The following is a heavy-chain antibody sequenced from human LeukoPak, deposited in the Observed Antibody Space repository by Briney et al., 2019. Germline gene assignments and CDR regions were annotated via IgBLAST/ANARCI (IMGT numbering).Heavy chain of an antibody. CDR1: GFTFWSYG. CDR2: IWYDGSNK. J-gene: IGHJ4*02. Sequence: PGGSLRLSCAASGFTFWSYGMHWVRQAPGKGLEWVAVIWYDGSNKYYADSVKGRFTISRDNSKNTLYLQMNSLRAEDTAVYYCARDRDYYDSSGSERHYFDYWGQGTLVTVSS. V-gene: IGHV3-33*08. CDR3: ARDRDYYDSSGSERHYFDY. D-gene: IGHD3-22*01.